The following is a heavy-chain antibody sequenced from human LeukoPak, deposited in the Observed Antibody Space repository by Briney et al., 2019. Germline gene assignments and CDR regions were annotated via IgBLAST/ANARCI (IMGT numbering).Heavy chain of an antibody. V-gene: IGHV4-39*01. Sequence: PSETLSLTCTVSGGSISSSSYYWGWSRQPPGKGLEWIGSIYYSGSIYYNPSLKSRVTISVDTSKTQFSLKLSSVTAADTAVYYCARHGENDVEMATIDYWGQGTLVTVSS. CDR3: ARHGENDVEMATIDY. J-gene: IGHJ4*02. D-gene: IGHD5-24*01. CDR2: IYYSGSI. CDR1: GGSISSSSYY.